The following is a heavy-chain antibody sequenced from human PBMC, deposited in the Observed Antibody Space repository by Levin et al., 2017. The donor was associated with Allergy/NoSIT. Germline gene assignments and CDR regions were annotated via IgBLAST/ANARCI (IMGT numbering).Heavy chain of an antibody. D-gene: IGHD2/OR15-2a*01. CDR2: ISGGGDST. Sequence: GGSLRLSCAASGFTFSSYAMSWVRQAPGKGLEWVSAISGGGDSTYYADSVKGRFTISRDNSKNTLYLQMNTLRAEDTAVYYCAKVHSIPTDSYERDRRLFDYWGQGTLVTVSS. J-gene: IGHJ4*02. V-gene: IGHV3-23*01. CDR1: GFTFSSYA. CDR3: AKVHSIPTDSYERDRRLFDY.